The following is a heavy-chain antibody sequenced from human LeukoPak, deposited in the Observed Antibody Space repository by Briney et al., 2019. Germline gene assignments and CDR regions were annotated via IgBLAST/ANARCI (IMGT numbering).Heavy chain of an antibody. CDR2: IRSTANGYAT. V-gene: IGHV3-73*01. J-gene: IGHJ4*02. Sequence: GGSLRLSCVVSGFTFSNWWMSWVRQASGKGLEWVGRIRSTANGYATAYAASVKGRFTISRDDSKNTAYLQMDSLKTEDTAVYYCTGNYYGSGSYADFDYWGQGTLVTVSS. CDR3: TGNYYGSGSYADFDY. D-gene: IGHD3-10*01. CDR1: GFTFSNWW.